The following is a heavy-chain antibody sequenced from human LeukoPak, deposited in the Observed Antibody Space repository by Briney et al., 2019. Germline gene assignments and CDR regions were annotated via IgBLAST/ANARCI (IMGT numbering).Heavy chain of an antibody. Sequence: GASVKVSCKASGYTFTSYGISWVRQAPGQGLEGMGWISAYNGNTNYAQKLQGRVTMTTDTSTSTAYMELRSLRSDDTAVYYCARDRVSGGSGSYYIGYWGQGTLVTVSS. CDR1: GYTFTSYG. CDR2: ISAYNGNT. D-gene: IGHD3-10*01. CDR3: ARDRVSGGSGSYYIGY. V-gene: IGHV1-18*01. J-gene: IGHJ4*02.